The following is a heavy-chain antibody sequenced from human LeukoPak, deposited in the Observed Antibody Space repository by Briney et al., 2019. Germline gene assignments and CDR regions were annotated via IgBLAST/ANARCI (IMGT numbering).Heavy chain of an antibody. J-gene: IGHJ5*02. CDR3: ARHRIRGVRATANWFDP. CDR2: INHSGST. D-gene: IGHD3-10*01. CDR1: GGSFSGYY. Sequence: SETLSLTCAVYGGSFSGYYWSWIRQPPGKGLEWIGEINHSGSTNYNPSLKSRVTISVDTSKNQFSLKLSSVTAADTAVYYCARHRIRGVRATANWFDPWGQGTLVTVSS. V-gene: IGHV4-34*01.